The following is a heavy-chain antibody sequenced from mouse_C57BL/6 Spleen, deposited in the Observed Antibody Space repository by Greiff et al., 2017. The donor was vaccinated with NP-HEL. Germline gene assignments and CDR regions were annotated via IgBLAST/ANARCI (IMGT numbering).Heavy chain of an antibody. CDR1: GFNIKDYY. J-gene: IGHJ1*03. D-gene: IGHD1-1*01. CDR3: TDYYGSSYRYWYFDV. Sequence: VQLQQSGAELVRPGASVKLSCTASGFNIKDYYMHWVKQRPEQGLEWIGRIDPEDGDTEYAPKFQGKATMTADTSSNTAYLQLSSLTSEDTAVYYCTDYYGSSYRYWYFDVWGTGTTVTVSS. CDR2: IDPEDGDT. V-gene: IGHV14-1*01.